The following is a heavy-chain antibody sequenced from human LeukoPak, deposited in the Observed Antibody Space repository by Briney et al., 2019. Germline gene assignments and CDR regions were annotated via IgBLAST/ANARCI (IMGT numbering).Heavy chain of an antibody. CDR3: ARDLTERKYYIAF. V-gene: IGHV3-30*02. D-gene: IGHD2-8*02. Sequence: GGSLRLSCAASGFTFSSFGMHWVRQAPGEGLEWVAYIGYTGSDIYYADSVKGRFTISRDNSKNTVHLQLSSLRAADTALYSCARDLTERKYYIAFWGQGTLVTVSS. CDR2: IGYTGSDI. CDR1: GFTFSSFG. J-gene: IGHJ4*02.